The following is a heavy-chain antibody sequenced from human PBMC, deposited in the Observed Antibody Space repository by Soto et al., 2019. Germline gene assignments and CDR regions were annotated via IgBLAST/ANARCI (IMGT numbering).Heavy chain of an antibody. CDR1: GFTFSSYA. CDR2: ISGSGGST. J-gene: IGHJ4*02. Sequence: EVQLLESGGGLVQPGGSLRLSCAASGFTFSSYAMSWVRQAPGKGLEWVAAISGSGGSTYYADSVKGRFTISRDNSKNTLYLQINSLRAEDTAVYYCAKPYCSGGSCQYYLDDWGQGTLVTVSS. D-gene: IGHD2-15*01. CDR3: AKPYCSGGSCQYYLDD. V-gene: IGHV3-23*01.